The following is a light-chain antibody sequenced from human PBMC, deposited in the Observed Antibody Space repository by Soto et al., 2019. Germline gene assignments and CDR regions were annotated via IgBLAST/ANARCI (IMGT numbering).Light chain of an antibody. CDR1: QSVSKK. CDR3: QQYDDWPRT. Sequence: IVMTESPSTLSVSPGKRASVSCRASQSVSKKLAWYQQKPGQAPRLLIYDASARATGIPARFSGSGSGTDFTLTISSLQSEDFAVYYCQQYDDWPRTFGQGTKVDIK. J-gene: IGKJ1*01. CDR2: DAS. V-gene: IGKV3D-15*01.